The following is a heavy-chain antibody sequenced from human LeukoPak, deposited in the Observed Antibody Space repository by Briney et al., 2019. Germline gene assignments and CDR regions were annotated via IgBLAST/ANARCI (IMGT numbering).Heavy chain of an antibody. CDR1: GFTFSSYA. V-gene: IGHV3-23*01. D-gene: IGHD2-2*01. Sequence: GGSLRLSCAASGFTFSSYAMSWVRQAPGKGLEWVSAISGSGGSTYYADSVKGRFTISRGNSKNTLYLQMNSLRAEDTAVYYCAKARYCSSTSCRDYYYYYMDVWGKGTTVTVSS. CDR2: ISGSGGST. CDR3: AKARYCSSTSCRDYYYYYMDV. J-gene: IGHJ6*03.